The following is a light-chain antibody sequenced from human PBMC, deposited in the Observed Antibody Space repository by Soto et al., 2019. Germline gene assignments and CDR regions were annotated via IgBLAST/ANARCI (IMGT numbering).Light chain of an antibody. V-gene: IGLV2-8*01. CDR2: EVT. CDR1: SSDVGGYNY. J-gene: IGLJ3*02. CDR3: TSYAGSNNWV. Sequence: QSALTQPPSASGSPGQSVTFSCTGTSSDVGGYNYVSWYQQHPGRAPKLIIYEVTKRPSGVPDRFSGSKSGNTASLTVSGLQGEDEGDYYCTSYAGSNNWVFGGGTKLTVL.